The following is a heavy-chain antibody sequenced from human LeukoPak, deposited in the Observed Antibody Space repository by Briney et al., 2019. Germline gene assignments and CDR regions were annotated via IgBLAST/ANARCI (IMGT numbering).Heavy chain of an antibody. J-gene: IGHJ4*02. Sequence: ASVKVPCKASGYTFTSYYMHWVRQAPGQGLEWMGIINPSGGSTSYAQKFQGRVTMTRDTSTSAVYMELSSLRSEDTAVYYCASSYDSSGYHYWGQGTLVTVSS. CDR2: INPSGGST. CDR3: ASSYDSSGYHY. D-gene: IGHD3-22*01. V-gene: IGHV1-46*01. CDR1: GYTFTSYY.